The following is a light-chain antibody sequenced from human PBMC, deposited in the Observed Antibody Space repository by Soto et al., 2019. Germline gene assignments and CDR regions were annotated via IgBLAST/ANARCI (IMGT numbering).Light chain of an antibody. CDR2: GAS. V-gene: IGKV1-9*01. CDR3: QQLNSFRIA. J-gene: IGKJ3*01. Sequence: IQLTQSPSSLSASVGDRVTITCRASQGISSFLAWYQQKPGRAPKLLIYGASTLQSGVPSRFSGSGFGTDFTHTIRSLLHEDFATYHWQQLNSFRIAFGPGTKVEIK. CDR1: QGISSF.